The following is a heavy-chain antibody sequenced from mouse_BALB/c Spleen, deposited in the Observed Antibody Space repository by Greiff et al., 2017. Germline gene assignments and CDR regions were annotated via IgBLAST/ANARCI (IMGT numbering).Heavy chain of an antibody. CDR2: ISYSGST. CDR1: GYSITSDYA. D-gene: IGHD2-3*01. CDR3: ARRGNDGYYVSFDY. J-gene: IGHJ2*01. V-gene: IGHV3-2*02. Sequence: EVQGVESGPGLVKPSQSLSLTCTVTGYSITSDYAWNWIRQFPGNKLEWMGYISYSGSTSYNPSLKSRISITRDTSKNQFFLQLNSVTTEDTATYYCARRGNDGYYVSFDYWGQGTTLTVSS.